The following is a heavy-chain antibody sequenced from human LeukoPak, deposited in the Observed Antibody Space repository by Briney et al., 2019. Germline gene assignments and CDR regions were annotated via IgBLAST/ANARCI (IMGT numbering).Heavy chain of an antibody. CDR2: ISGSGNTV. J-gene: IGHJ3*02. D-gene: IGHD3-22*01. Sequence: GGSLRLSCAASGFIFSSYEMNWVRQAPGKGLEWISYISGSGNTVYYTDSVKGRFTISRDNADNSLHLQMNSLRAEDTAVYYCPREGFSGVVDNLLDDAFDIWGQGTMVTVSS. CDR1: GFIFSSYE. V-gene: IGHV3-48*03. CDR3: PREGFSGVVDNLLDDAFDI.